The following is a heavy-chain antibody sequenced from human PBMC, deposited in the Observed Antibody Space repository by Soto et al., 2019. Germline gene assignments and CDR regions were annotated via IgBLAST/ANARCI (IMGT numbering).Heavy chain of an antibody. Sequence: ASVKVSCKASGGTFSSYAISWVRQAPGQGLEWMGGIIPIFGTANYAQKFQGRVTITADESTSTAYMELSSLRSEDTAVYYCAAYCSSTSCFTADAFDIWGQGTMVTVSS. CDR1: GGTFSSYA. CDR3: AAYCSSTSCFTADAFDI. V-gene: IGHV1-69*13. J-gene: IGHJ3*02. CDR2: IIPIFGTA. D-gene: IGHD2-2*01.